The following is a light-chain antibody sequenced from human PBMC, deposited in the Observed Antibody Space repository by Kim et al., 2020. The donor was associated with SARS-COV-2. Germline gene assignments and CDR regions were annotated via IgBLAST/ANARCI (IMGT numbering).Light chain of an antibody. V-gene: IGLV3-19*01. CDR1: ILRRYH. J-gene: IGLJ1*01. Sequence: SSELTQDPAVSVALGQTVSITCQGDILRRYHASWYQQKPGQAPVLVIYGKDSRASGIPDRFSGSSSGDTTSLTITGAQGEDAAVYYSNSRVGSGDHDVFG. CDR2: GKD. CDR3: NSRVGSGDHDV.